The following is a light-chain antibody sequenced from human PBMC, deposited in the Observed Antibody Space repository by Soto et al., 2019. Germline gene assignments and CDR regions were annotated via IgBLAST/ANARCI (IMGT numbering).Light chain of an antibody. V-gene: IGLV2-14*01. J-gene: IGLJ1*01. Sequence: QSVLAQPASVSVSPGQSITISCTGSFSDIAVFNYVSWYQQYPGRAPKLLIYQVTSRASGVSHRFSGSKSGNTASLTISGLQPEDEAEYYCNSYSSTNFYVFGTGTKVTVL. CDR1: FSDIAVFNY. CDR3: NSYSSTNFYV. CDR2: QVT.